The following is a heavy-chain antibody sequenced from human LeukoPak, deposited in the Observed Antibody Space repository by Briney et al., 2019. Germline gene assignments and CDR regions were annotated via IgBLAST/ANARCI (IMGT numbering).Heavy chain of an antibody. J-gene: IGHJ4*02. CDR1: AGSITSYY. CDR3: ARERLHYFDY. V-gene: IGHV4-59*01. CDR2: IYYSGST. Sequence: PSQTLSLTCTFSAGSITSYYRSWIRQPPGNGLEWIGYIYYSGSTTYNPSLKSRVTISVDTSQHQIALKLSSVTAADTAVYYCARERLHYFDYWGQGTLVTVSS. D-gene: IGHD3-16*01.